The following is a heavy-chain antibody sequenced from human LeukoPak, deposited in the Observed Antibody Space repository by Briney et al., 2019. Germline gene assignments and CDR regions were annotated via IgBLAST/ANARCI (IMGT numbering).Heavy chain of an antibody. J-gene: IGHJ4*02. V-gene: IGHV4-39*02. Sequence: SETLSLTCTVSGDSISRSTYYWAWNRQPPGKGLEWIGSVYYGRSPYYNPSLESRATISVDTSKNHFSLKMSSVTAADTAVYYCARSSGTGTFSYWGQGTLVTVSS. D-gene: IGHD6-25*01. CDR1: GDSISRSTYY. CDR3: ARSSGTGTFSY. CDR2: VYYGRSP.